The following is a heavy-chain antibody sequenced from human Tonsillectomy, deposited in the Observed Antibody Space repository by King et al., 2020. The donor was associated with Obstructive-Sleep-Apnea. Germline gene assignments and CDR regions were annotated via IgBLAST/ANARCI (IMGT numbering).Heavy chain of an antibody. Sequence: LQLQESGPGLVKPSQTLSLTCTVSGGSISSGGYYWSWIRQHPGKGLEWIGYIYYSGSTYYNPSLKSRVTISVDTSKNQFALKLSSVTAADTAVYYCAREAVSDYYGMDVWGQGTTVTVSS. D-gene: IGHD6-19*01. CDR3: AREAVSDYYGMDV. CDR1: GGSISSGGYY. J-gene: IGHJ6*02. CDR2: IYYSGST. V-gene: IGHV4-31*03.